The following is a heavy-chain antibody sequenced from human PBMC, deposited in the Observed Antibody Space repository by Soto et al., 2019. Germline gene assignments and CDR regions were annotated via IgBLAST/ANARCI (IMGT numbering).Heavy chain of an antibody. CDR3: AYGAISITHGYDV. Sequence: QITLKESGPTLVKPTQTLTLTCACSGFSIRNSGVAVGWIRQPPGKPLEWLALIYWDDDKRYSPSLKSRLSITRDTSKNEVVLTMTNMEPVDTGTYYCAYGAISITHGYDVWGQGTLVTVPS. CDR1: GFSIRNSGVA. J-gene: IGHJ4*02. D-gene: IGHD2-2*03. CDR2: IYWDDDK. V-gene: IGHV2-5*02.